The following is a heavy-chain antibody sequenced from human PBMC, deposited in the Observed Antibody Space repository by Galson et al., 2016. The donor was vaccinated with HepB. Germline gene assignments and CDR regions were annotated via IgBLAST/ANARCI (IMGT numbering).Heavy chain of an antibody. V-gene: IGHV3-53*01. Sequence: SLRLSCAVSGLTVSDNYMSWVGKAQGKGLGWVSIIYREGPGVKADSVKGRFTISRDNFRNTLYLQMNILWGEDTAVYYCLSLYRSGYWGQGTLVTVSS. CDR3: LSLYRSGY. D-gene: IGHD6-25*01. CDR2: IYREGPG. CDR1: GLTVSDNY. J-gene: IGHJ4*02.